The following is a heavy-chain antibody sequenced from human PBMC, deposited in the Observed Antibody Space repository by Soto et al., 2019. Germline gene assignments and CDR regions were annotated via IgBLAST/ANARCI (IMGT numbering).Heavy chain of an antibody. Sequence: QVQLVQSGAEVKEPGDSVRVSCEASGYTITAYHIHWVRQAPGQGLEWMGWINPKFGDTTYAQDFQGRVSMTRDMSISTVYMELSRLTSDDTAIYYPARNMDYYYGRGSGNGHGVWGQGTTVTVFS. V-gene: IGHV1-2*02. D-gene: IGHD3-10*02. CDR3: ARNMDYYYGRGSGNGHGV. CDR2: INPKFGDT. CDR1: GYTITAYH. J-gene: IGHJ6*02.